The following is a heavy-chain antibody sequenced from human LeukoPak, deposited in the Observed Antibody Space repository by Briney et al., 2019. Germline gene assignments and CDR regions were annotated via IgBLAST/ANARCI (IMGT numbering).Heavy chain of an antibody. D-gene: IGHD3-9*01. CDR3: ARTVLRYFDWLPLIDY. CDR2: INPNSGGT. V-gene: IGHV1-2*06. J-gene: IGHJ4*02. CDR1: GYTFTGYN. Sequence: VASVKVSCKASGYTFTGYNMHWVRQAPGQGLEWMGRINPNSGGTNYAQKFQGRVTMTRDTSISTAYMELSRLRSDDTAVYYCARTVLRYFDWLPLIDYWGQGTLVTVSS.